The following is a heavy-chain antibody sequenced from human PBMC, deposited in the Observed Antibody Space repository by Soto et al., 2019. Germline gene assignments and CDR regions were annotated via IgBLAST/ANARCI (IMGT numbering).Heavy chain of an antibody. V-gene: IGHV3-23*01. CDR1: GFTFRSYA. Sequence: EVHLLESGGGLVQPGGSLRLSCSASGFTFRSYAMSWVRQAPGKGLEWVSGISGGGSDTYYSDSVRGRFTISRDNSKNPLYLQMNSLRVEDSGVYFCAKDDSLEWFFPLDAWGQGTLVTVSS. CDR3: AKDDSLEWFFPLDA. J-gene: IGHJ5*02. CDR2: ISGGGSDT. D-gene: IGHD3-3*01.